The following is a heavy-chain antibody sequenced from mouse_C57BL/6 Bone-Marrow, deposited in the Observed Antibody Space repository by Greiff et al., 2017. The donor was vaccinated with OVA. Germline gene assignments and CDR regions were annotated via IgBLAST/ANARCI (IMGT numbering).Heavy chain of an antibody. CDR2: IYPSDSET. V-gene: IGHV1-61*01. CDR3: AKEGYYDPWFAY. CDR1: GYTFTSYW. D-gene: IGHD2-4*01. J-gene: IGHJ3*01. Sequence: VQLQQPGAELVRPGSSVKLSCKASGYTFTSYWMDWVKQRPGQGLEWIGNIYPSDSETHYNQKFKDKATLTVDKSSSTAYMQLSSLTSEDSAVYYSAKEGYYDPWFAYWGQGTLVTVSA.